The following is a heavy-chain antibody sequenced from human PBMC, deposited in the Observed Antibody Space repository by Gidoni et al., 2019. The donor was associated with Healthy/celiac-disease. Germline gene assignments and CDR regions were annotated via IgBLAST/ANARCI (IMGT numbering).Heavy chain of an antibody. CDR2: ISYDGSNK. J-gene: IGHJ4*02. V-gene: IGHV3-30*18. D-gene: IGHD2-21*02. CDR3: AKDLAVVVVTADLVDY. Sequence: LEWVAVISYDGSNKYYADSVKGRFTISRDNSKNTLYLQMNSLRAEETAVYYCAKDLAVVVVTADLVDYWGQGTLVTVSS.